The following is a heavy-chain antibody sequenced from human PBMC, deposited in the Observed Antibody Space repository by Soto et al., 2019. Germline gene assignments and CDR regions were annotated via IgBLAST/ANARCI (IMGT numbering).Heavy chain of an antibody. J-gene: IGHJ4*02. CDR2: MSYDGTTK. D-gene: IGHD2-21*01. CDR3: AREVLWSRYFDY. CDR1: GFIFSNYV. V-gene: IGHV3-30-3*01. Sequence: QVQLVESGGGVVQPGRSLRLSCAASGFIFSNYVMYWVRQAPGKGLEWVAFMSYDGTTKYYADSVKGRFTISRDNSKKTLYLQMNNLRPEDTGVYYCAREVLWSRYFDYWGQGTLVTVSS.